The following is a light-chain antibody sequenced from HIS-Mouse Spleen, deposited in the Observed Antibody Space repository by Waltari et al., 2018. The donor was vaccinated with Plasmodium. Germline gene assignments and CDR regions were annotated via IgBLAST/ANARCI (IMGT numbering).Light chain of an antibody. CDR1: RSDVGGYNY. V-gene: IGLV2-11*01. CDR3: CSYAGSYTWV. Sequence: QSALTQPRSVSGSPGQSVTISCTGTRSDVGGYNYVLWYQQHPGKAPKLMIYDVSKRPSGVPDRFSGSKSGNTASLTISGLQAEDEADYYCCSYAGSYTWVFGGGTKLTVL. J-gene: IGLJ3*02. CDR2: DVS.